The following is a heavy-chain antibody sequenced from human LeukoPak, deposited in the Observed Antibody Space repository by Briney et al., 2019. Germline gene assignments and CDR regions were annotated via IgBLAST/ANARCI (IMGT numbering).Heavy chain of an antibody. Sequence: GASGKVSCKASGYTSTSYAMHWVRQATGQRLELMGWINAGNGNTKYSQKFQGRVTITRDTSASTAYMELSSLRSEDTAVYYCARADFNIAVAVFDPWGQGTLVTVSS. CDR3: ARADFNIAVAVFDP. V-gene: IGHV1-3*01. J-gene: IGHJ5*02. CDR1: GYTSTSYA. D-gene: IGHD6-19*01. CDR2: INAGNGNT.